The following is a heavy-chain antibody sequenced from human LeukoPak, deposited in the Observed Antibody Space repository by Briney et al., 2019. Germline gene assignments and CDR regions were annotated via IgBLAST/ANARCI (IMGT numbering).Heavy chain of an antibody. Sequence: SETLSLTCTVSGGSISSGDYYWSWIRQPPGKGLEWIGYIYYSGSTYYNPSLKSRVNISVDTSKNQLSLKLTSVTAADTAVYYCARPYYYDSRIDPWGQGTLVTVSS. V-gene: IGHV4-30-4*01. CDR1: GGSISSGDYY. CDR2: IYYSGST. D-gene: IGHD3-22*01. J-gene: IGHJ5*02. CDR3: ARPYYYDSRIDP.